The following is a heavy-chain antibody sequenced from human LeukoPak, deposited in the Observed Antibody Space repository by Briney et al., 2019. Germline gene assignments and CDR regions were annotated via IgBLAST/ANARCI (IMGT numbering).Heavy chain of an antibody. V-gene: IGHV3-23*01. J-gene: IGHJ4*02. Sequence: GGSLRLSCAASGFTFSSSAMSWVRQAPGKGLEWVSSISGSGSDGSTYYADSVKGRFTISRDNSKNTLYLQMNSLIAEDTAVYYCAKSGYNRFDYWGQGTRVTVSS. CDR1: GFTFSSSA. CDR3: AKSGYNRFDY. CDR2: ISGSGSDGST. D-gene: IGHD5-24*01.